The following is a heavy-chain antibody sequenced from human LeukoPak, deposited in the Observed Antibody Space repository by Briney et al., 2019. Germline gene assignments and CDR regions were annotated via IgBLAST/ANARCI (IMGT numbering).Heavy chain of an antibody. Sequence: GGSLRLSCAASGFTFSSYSMNWVRQAPGKGLEWVSSISSSSSYIYYADSVKGRFTISRDNAKNSLYLQMYSLRAEDTAVYYCARARSDDYGDYYDAFDIWGQGTMVTVSS. CDR2: ISSSSSYI. CDR1: GFTFSSYS. D-gene: IGHD4-17*01. CDR3: ARARSDDYGDYYDAFDI. V-gene: IGHV3-21*01. J-gene: IGHJ3*02.